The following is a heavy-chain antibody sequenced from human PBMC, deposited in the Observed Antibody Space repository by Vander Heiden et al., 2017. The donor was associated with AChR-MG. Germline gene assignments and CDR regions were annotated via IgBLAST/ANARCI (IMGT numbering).Heavy chain of an antibody. CDR2: ISYSGST. Sequence: QVQLQESGPGLVKPSETLSLTCTVSGGSISSGAYYWGWIRQPPGKGLEWIGTISYSGSTDYNPSLKSRVTISADTSKNQFSLKLTSVTAADTSVYYCARRVGANRWFDPWGQGALVTVSS. D-gene: IGHD2-15*01. CDR1: GGSISSGAYY. V-gene: IGHV4-39*01. J-gene: IGHJ5*02. CDR3: ARRVGANRWFDP.